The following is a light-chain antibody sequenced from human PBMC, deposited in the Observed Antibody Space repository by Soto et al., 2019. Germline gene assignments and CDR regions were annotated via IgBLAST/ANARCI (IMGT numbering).Light chain of an antibody. Sequence: EIVWAHSPATLSFSGGEIAAPSFRASQTVRNNYLAWYQQKPGQAPKLLIYDASSRATGIPDRFSGGGSGTDFILTISRLEPEDFAVYYCQQFSSYPLTFGGGTKVDIK. CDR2: DAS. CDR3: QQFSSYPLT. J-gene: IGKJ4*01. CDR1: QTVRNNY. V-gene: IGKV3-20*01.